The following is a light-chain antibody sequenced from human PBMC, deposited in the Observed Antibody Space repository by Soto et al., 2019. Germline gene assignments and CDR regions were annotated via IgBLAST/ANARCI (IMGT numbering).Light chain of an antibody. V-gene: IGKV1-27*01. Sequence: DIQTTQSPSSLSASVGDRVTITCRASPGIINYLAWYQQKPGKVPKLLIYAASTLQSGVPSRFSGSGSGTEFTLTISSLQPEDVATYYCQKYNSAPLTFGQGTRLEIK. CDR3: QKYNSAPLT. J-gene: IGKJ5*01. CDR2: AAS. CDR1: PGIINY.